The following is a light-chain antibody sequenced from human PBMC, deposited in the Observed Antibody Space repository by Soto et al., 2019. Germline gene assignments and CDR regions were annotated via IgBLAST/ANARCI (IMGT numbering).Light chain of an antibody. V-gene: IGLV2-14*01. CDR2: EVS. Sequence: QSVLTQPASVSGSPVQSITISCTGTSSDVGAYNYVSWYQQHPGKAPKLIIYEVSNRPSGVSNRFSGSKSANTASLTISGLQAEDEADYYCNSYTSSSARVFGGGTKLTVL. J-gene: IGLJ3*02. CDR3: NSYTSSSARV. CDR1: SSDVGAYNY.